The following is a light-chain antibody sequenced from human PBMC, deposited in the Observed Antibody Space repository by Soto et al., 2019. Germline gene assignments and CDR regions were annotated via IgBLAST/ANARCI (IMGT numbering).Light chain of an antibody. Sequence: QLVLTQPASVSGSPGQSITISCTGTDSDIGDNNYVSWYQQYPGRAPKLMIYEVANRPSGVSDRFSGSKSGNTASLTILGLQAEDEADYYCRAYSVTNTLGVFGGGTKLTVL. CDR2: EVA. J-gene: IGLJ3*02. V-gene: IGLV2-14*01. CDR1: DSDIGDNNY. CDR3: RAYSVTNTLGV.